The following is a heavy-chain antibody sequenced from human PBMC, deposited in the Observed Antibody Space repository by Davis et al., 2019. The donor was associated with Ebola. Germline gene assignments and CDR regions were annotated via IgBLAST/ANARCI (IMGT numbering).Heavy chain of an antibody. CDR3: ARQNTIFGGPVPPYGMDV. CDR1: GGTFSSYA. CDR2: IIPILGIA. V-gene: IGHV1-69*04. J-gene: IGHJ6*02. D-gene: IGHD3-3*01. Sequence: SVKVSCKASGGTFSSYAISWVRQAPGQGLEWMGRIIPILGIANYAQKFQGRVTITADKSTSTAYMELSSLRSEDTAVYYCARQNTIFGGPVPPYGMDVWGQGTTVTVSS.